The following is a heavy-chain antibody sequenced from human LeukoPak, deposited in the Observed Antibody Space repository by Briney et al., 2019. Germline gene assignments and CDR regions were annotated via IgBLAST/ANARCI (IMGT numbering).Heavy chain of an antibody. CDR3: ARGFYGSSPAIDAPTGAYYYYLDV. CDR1: GGSFSGYY. V-gene: IGHV4-34*01. J-gene: IGHJ6*03. CDR2: INHSGST. D-gene: IGHD3-10*01. Sequence: PSETLSLTCAVYGGSFSGYYWSWIRQPPGKGLEWIGEINHSGSTNCNPSLKSRVTISVDTSKNQFSLKLSSVTAADTAVYYCARGFYGSSPAIDAPTGAYYYYLDVWGKGTTVTVSS.